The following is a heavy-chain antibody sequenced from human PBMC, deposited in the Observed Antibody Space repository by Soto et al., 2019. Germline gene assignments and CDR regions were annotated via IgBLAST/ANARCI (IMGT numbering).Heavy chain of an antibody. Sequence: GASVKVSCKASGYTFTSYGISWVGQDHGRGLEWMGWISAYTGNTNYAQKLQGRVTMTTDTSTSTPYMELRSLRSDDTAVYYCASEGYGGNEGLDYLGQGTMVTVSS. CDR2: ISAYTGNT. CDR3: ASEGYGGNEGLDY. D-gene: IGHD4-17*01. J-gene: IGHJ4*02. CDR1: GYTFTSYG. V-gene: IGHV1-18*04.